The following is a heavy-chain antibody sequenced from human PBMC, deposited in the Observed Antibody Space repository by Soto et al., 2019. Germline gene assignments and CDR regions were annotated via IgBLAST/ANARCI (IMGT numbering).Heavy chain of an antibody. D-gene: IGHD3-9*01. CDR3: AREAFDDILSCYYEPAPFDY. CDR1: GFTFSSYG. V-gene: IGHV3-30*03. J-gene: IGHJ4*02. CDR2: ISYDGSNK. Sequence: GGSLRLSCAASGFTFSSYGMHWVRQAPGKGLEWVAVISYDGSNKYYADSVKGRFTISRDNSKNTLYLQMNSLRAEDTAVYYCAREAFDDILSCYYEPAPFDYWGQGSLVTVSS.